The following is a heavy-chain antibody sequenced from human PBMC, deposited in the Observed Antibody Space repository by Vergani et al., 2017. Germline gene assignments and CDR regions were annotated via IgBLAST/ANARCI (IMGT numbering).Heavy chain of an antibody. J-gene: IGHJ3*02. CDR3: ARDYGDYGGAFDI. V-gene: IGHV4-39*02. CDR1: GGPISSSSYY. CDR2: IFYSVST. D-gene: IGHD4-17*01. Sequence: QLQLQESGPGLVKPSETLSFTCTVSGGPISSSSYYWGWIRQPPGKGLEWIGSIFYSVSTYYNPSLKSRVTISVDTSKNRFSLKLSSVTAADTAVYYCARDYGDYGGAFDIWGQGTMVTVSS.